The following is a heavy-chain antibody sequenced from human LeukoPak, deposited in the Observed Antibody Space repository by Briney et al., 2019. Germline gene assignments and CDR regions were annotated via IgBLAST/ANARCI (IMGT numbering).Heavy chain of an antibody. CDR1: GFHFCSYG. CDR3: AKATYSRGYMYV. CDR2: IRYDGSNK. V-gene: IGHV3-30*02. Sequence: RGALRLSCAASGFHFCSYGMHLVGQAPGKRLGVVAVIRYDGSNKYYAASVKGRFTISRDNSNNTLYLQMNSLRGEDTAVYFGAKATYSRGYMYVWGKGTTVTVSS. J-gene: IGHJ6*04. D-gene: IGHD2-15*01.